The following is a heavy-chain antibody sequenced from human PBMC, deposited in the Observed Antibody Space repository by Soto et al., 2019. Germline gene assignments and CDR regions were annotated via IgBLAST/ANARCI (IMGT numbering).Heavy chain of an antibody. J-gene: IGHJ4*02. V-gene: IGHV1-46*01. CDR3: ARGGHVVVVTAALDY. Sequence: QLQLVQSGAEVKKPGASVKVSCKASGDTFTDYSIHWVRHAPGQGLEWMGTVNPSGGHTTYAQHFLGRMTMTRDTSTITLSMKLTSLTSEDTAIYYCARGGHVVVVTAALDYWGQGTIVTVSS. CDR1: GDTFTDYS. D-gene: IGHD2-21*02. CDR2: VNPSGGHT.